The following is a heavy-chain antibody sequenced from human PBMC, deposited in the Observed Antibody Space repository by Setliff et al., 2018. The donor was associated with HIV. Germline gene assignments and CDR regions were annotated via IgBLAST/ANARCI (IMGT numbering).Heavy chain of an antibody. Sequence: SETLSLTCTVSGGSISSYYWSWIRQPPGKGLEWIGYIYYSGSTNYNPSLKSRVTISVDTSKNQFSLKLSSVTAADTAVYYCARVNWGVVITDYWGQGTLVTVSS. CDR1: GGSISSYY. CDR2: IYYSGST. CDR3: ARVNWGVVITDY. J-gene: IGHJ4*02. D-gene: IGHD3-22*01. V-gene: IGHV4-59*08.